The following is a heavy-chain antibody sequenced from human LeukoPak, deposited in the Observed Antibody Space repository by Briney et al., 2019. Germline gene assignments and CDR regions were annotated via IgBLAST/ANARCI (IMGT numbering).Heavy chain of an antibody. D-gene: IGHD2-15*01. Sequence: PGGSLRLSCAASGFTFSSYGMHWVRQAPGRGLEWVSAISTTGGTTYYADSVRGRFTISRDNSRNTLYLQMNSLRAEDTAIYYCAKNGDRGAYCSGGTCYPYYYYYMDVWGKGTTVTISS. J-gene: IGHJ6*03. CDR3: AKNGDRGAYCSGGTCYPYYYYYMDV. CDR1: GFTFSSYG. V-gene: IGHV3-23*01. CDR2: ISTTGGTT.